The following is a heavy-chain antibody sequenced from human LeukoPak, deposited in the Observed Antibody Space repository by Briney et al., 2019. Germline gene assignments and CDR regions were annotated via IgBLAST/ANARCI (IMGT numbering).Heavy chain of an antibody. CDR3: TTAWGSSVDI. CDR1: GFTFSSYA. Sequence: PGGSLRLSCAASGFTFSSYAMRWVRQAPVKGLEWVGRIKSKTDSGATDYSAPVKGRFTISRDDSKNTRYLQMNRLKTEDTAVYYCTTAWGSSVDIWGQGTMVTVSS. CDR2: IKSKTDSGAT. J-gene: IGHJ3*02. D-gene: IGHD3-16*01. V-gene: IGHV3-15*01.